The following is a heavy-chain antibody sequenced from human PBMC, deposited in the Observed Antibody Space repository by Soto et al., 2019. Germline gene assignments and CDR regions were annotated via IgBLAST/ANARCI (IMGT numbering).Heavy chain of an antibody. J-gene: IGHJ4*02. CDR1: GGSISSGGYY. Sequence: SETLSLTCTVSGGSISSGGYYWSWIRQHPGKGLEWIGYIYYSGSTYYNPSLKSRVTISVDTSKNQFSLKLSSVTAADTAVYYCARDSAPYSSSWYILDYWGQGTLVT. V-gene: IGHV4-31*03. D-gene: IGHD6-13*01. CDR2: IYYSGST. CDR3: ARDSAPYSSSWYILDY.